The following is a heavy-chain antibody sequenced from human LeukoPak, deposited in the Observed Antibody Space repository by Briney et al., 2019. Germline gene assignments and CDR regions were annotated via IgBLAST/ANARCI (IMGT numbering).Heavy chain of an antibody. Sequence: GGSLRLSCAASGFTFSDSAMTWVRQAPGKGLEWVSLISASGVSTYYADSVKGRFTISRDNSNTTLYLQMGSLRAGDTAVYYCARDASGHDLPFDYWGQGTLVTVSS. V-gene: IGHV3-23*01. CDR1: GFTFSDSA. CDR3: ARDASGHDLPFDY. CDR2: ISASGVST. J-gene: IGHJ4*02. D-gene: IGHD6-25*01.